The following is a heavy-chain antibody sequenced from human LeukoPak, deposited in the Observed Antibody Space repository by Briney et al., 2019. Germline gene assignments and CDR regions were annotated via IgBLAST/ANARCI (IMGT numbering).Heavy chain of an antibody. J-gene: IGHJ4*02. Sequence: GGSLRLSCAASGFTFNNYGMHWVRQAPGKGLEWVAVIWYDGSNKYYADSVKGRFTISRDNSKNTLYLQMNSLRAEDTAVYYCARDSSGYSGYGDYWGQGTLVTVSS. D-gene: IGHD5-12*01. CDR1: GFTFNNYG. CDR3: ARDSSGYSGYGDY. CDR2: IWYDGSNK. V-gene: IGHV3-33*08.